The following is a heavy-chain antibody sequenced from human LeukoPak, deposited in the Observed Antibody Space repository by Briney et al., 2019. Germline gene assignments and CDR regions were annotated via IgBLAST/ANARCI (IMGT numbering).Heavy chain of an antibody. CDR3: ARFIAAAGKFDY. V-gene: IGHV4-59*01. CDR2: IYYSGST. J-gene: IGHJ4*02. CDR1: GGSISSYY. D-gene: IGHD6-13*01. Sequence: PSETLSLTCTVSGGSISSYYWSWIRQPPGKGLEWIGYIYYSGSTNYNPSLKSRVTISVDTSKNQFSLKLSSVTAADTAVYYCARFIAAAGKFDYWGQGTLVTVSS.